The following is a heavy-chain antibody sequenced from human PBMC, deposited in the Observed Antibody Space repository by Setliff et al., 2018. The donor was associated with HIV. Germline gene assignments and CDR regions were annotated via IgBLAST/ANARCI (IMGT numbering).Heavy chain of an antibody. CDR1: GGSITSSGYY. CDR2: IFYTETT. J-gene: IGHJ4*02. D-gene: IGHD3-10*01. CDR3: ARQGLTMNRGVPAPILYYFDY. V-gene: IGHV4-39*01. Sequence: SETLSLTCTVSGGSITSSGYYWGWIRQHPGKGLEWIGYIFYTETTYYNPSLKSRVTFSADTSKNQFSLNLNSVTATDTAVYYCARQGLTMNRGVPAPILYYFDYWGPGILVTVSS.